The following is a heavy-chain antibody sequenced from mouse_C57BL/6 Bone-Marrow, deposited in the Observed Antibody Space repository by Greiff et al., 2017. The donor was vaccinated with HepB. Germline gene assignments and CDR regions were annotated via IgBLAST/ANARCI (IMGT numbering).Heavy chain of an antibody. V-gene: IGHV2-9-1*01. J-gene: IGHJ3*01. Sequence: QVQLQQSGPGLVAPSQSLSITCTVSGFSLTSYAISWVRQPPGKGLEWLGVIWTGGGTNYNSALKSRLSISKDNSKSQVFLKMNSLQTDDTARYYCASSITTVVPFAYWGQGTLVTVSA. CDR3: ASSITTVVPFAY. D-gene: IGHD1-1*01. CDR2: IWTGGGT. CDR1: GFSLTSYA.